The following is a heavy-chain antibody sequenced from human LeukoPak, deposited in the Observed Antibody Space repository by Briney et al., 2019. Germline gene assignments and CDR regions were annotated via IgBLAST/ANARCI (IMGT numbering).Heavy chain of an antibody. CDR1: GGSISSSSYY. D-gene: IGHD6-6*01. Sequence: SETLSLTCTVSGGSISSSSYYWGWIRQPPGKGLEWIGSIYYSGSTYYNPSLNSRVTISVDTSKNQFSLKLSSVTAADTAVYYCARVSPTGIAARYYYYYYMDVWGKGTTVTVSS. J-gene: IGHJ6*03. V-gene: IGHV4-39*07. CDR3: ARVSPTGIAARYYYYYYMDV. CDR2: IYYSGST.